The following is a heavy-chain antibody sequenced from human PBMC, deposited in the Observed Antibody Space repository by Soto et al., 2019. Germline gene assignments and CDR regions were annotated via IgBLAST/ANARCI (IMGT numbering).Heavy chain of an antibody. Sequence: GESLKISCAASGFTFSSYAMSWVRQAPGKGLEWVSAISGSGGSTYYADSVKGRFTISRDNSKNTLYLQMNSLRAEDTAVYYCATLIVVRTFDAFDIWGQGTMVTVSS. J-gene: IGHJ3*02. CDR1: GFTFSSYA. D-gene: IGHD3-22*01. V-gene: IGHV3-23*01. CDR2: ISGSGGST. CDR3: ATLIVVRTFDAFDI.